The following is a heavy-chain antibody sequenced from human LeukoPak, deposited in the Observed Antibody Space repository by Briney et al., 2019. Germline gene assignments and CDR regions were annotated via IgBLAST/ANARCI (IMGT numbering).Heavy chain of an antibody. CDR2: ISSSSSYI. J-gene: IGHJ4*02. CDR1: GFTFSSYS. CDR3: ARDRVLWFGESREGFDY. V-gene: IGHV3-21*01. Sequence: GGSLRLSCAASGFTFSSYSMNWVRQAPGKGLEWVSSISSSSSYIYYADSVKGRFTISRDNAKNSLYLQMNSLRAEDAAVYYCARDRVLWFGESREGFDYWGQGTLVTVSS. D-gene: IGHD3-10*01.